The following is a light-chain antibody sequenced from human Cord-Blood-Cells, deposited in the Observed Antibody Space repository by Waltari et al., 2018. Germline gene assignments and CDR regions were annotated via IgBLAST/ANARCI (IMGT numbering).Light chain of an antibody. CDR3: QQYYSTPPMYT. Sequence: PDSLAVSLGERATINCKSSQSVLYSSNNKNYLAWYQQKPGQPPKLLIYWASTRESGVPDRFSGSGSGTDFTLTISSLQAEDVAVYYCQQYYSTPPMYTFG. CDR1: QSVLYSSNNKNY. J-gene: IGKJ2*01. V-gene: IGKV4-1*01. CDR2: WAS.